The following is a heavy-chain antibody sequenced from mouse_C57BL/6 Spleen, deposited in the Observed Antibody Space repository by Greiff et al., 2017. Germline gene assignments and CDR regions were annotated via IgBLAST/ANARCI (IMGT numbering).Heavy chain of an antibody. Sequence: VKLMESGPELVKPGASVKISCKASGYAFSSSWMNWVKQRPGKGLEWIGRIYPGDGDTNYNGKFKGKATLTADKSSSTAYMQLSSLTSEDSAVYFCARTGGDDAMDYWGQGTSVTVSS. CDR2: IYPGDGDT. J-gene: IGHJ4*01. V-gene: IGHV1-82*01. CDR3: ARTGGDDAMDY. CDR1: GYAFSSSW.